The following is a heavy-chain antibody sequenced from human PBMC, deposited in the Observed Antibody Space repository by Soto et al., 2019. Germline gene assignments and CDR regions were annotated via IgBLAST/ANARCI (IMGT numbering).Heavy chain of an antibody. CDR1: VGSISSYY. V-gene: IGHV4-59*01. CDR3: AREGYSYGGYYYGMDV. Sequence: PSEPLSLTCTVSVGSISSYYWRWIRQPPVKGLEWIGYIYYSGSTNYKPSLKSRVTISVDTSKNQFSLKLSSVTAADTAVYYCAREGYSYGGYYYGMDVWGQGTTVTVSS. CDR2: IYYSGST. J-gene: IGHJ6*02. D-gene: IGHD5-18*01.